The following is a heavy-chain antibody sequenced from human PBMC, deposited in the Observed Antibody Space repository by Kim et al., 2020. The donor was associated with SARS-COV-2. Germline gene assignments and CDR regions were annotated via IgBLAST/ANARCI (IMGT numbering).Heavy chain of an antibody. Sequence: SETLSLTCAVYGGSFSGYYWSWIRQPPGKGLEWIGEINHSGSTNYNPSLKSRVTISVDTSKNQFSLKLSSVTAADTAVYYCARAGGYYYGSGSPYWGQGTLVTVSS. V-gene: IGHV4-34*01. CDR3: ARAGGYYYGSGSPY. J-gene: IGHJ4*02. CDR2: INHSGST. D-gene: IGHD3-10*01. CDR1: GGSFSGYY.